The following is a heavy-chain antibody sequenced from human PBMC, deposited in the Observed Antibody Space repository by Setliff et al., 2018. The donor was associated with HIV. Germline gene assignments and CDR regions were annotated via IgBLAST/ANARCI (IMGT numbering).Heavy chain of an antibody. CDR2: INPDSGST. V-gene: IGHV1-2*04. D-gene: IGHD6-13*01. Sequence: ASVKVSCKASGYTFTGYYMHWVRQAPGQGLEWMGWINPDSGSTNYAQKCQGWVTMTRDTSITTAYMELSRLTSDDTAVYYCARQGAAADGFDPWGQGTLVTVSS. J-gene: IGHJ5*02. CDR1: GYTFTGYY. CDR3: ARQGAAADGFDP.